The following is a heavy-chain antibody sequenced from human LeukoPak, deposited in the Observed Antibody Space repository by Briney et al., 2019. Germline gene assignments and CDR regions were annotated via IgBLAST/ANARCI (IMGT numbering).Heavy chain of an antibody. J-gene: IGHJ4*02. V-gene: IGHV4-34*01. CDR2: INHSGST. Sequence: SETLSLTCAVYGGSFSGYYWSWIRQPPGKGLEWIGEINHSGSTNYNPSLKSRVTISVDTSKNQFSLKLSSVTAADTAVYYCARDGWELQYFDYWGQGTLVTVSS. CDR3: ARDGWELQYFDY. CDR1: GGSFSGYY. D-gene: IGHD1-26*01.